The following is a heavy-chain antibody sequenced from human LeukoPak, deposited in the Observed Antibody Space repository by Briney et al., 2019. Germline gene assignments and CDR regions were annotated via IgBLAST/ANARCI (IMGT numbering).Heavy chain of an antibody. Sequence: SETLSLTCAVYGGSFGGHYWSWIRQPPGKGLEWVGEINHSGSSSYNPSLKSRVTISLDTSKNQFSLKLSSVTAADTAVYYCARGYGSGSYYHYWGQGTLLTVSS. CDR3: ARGYGSGSYYHY. CDR2: INHSGSS. J-gene: IGHJ4*02. D-gene: IGHD3-10*01. CDR1: GGSFGGHY. V-gene: IGHV4-34*01.